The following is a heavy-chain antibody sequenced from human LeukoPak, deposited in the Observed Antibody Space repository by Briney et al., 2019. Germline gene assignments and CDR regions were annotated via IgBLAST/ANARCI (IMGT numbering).Heavy chain of an antibody. Sequence: PGGSLRLSCAASGFTFSSYSMNWVRQAPGKGLEWVSSISSSSSYIYYADSVKGRFTISRDNAKNSLYLQMNSLRAEDTAVYYCARDSRPYYDFWSGYYSAFDIWGQGTMVTVSS. CDR1: GFTFSSYS. CDR2: ISSSSSYI. CDR3: ARDSRPYYDFWSGYYSAFDI. J-gene: IGHJ3*02. D-gene: IGHD3-3*01. V-gene: IGHV3-21*01.